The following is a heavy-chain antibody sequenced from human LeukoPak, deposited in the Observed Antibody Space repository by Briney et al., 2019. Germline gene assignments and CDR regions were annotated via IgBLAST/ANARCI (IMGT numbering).Heavy chain of an antibody. CDR3: ARGHGIWSGSRLANAFDI. J-gene: IGHJ3*02. D-gene: IGHD3-3*01. Sequence: PGGSLRLSCEASGINLNNYDMHWVRQTTGEGLEWISAIGAAGDTYFSDSVRGRFTISTENAKNSLYLQMNSLRAGDTAVYFCARGHGIWSGSRLANAFDIWGQGTMVTVSS. V-gene: IGHV3-13*01. CDR1: GINLNNYD. CDR2: IGAAGDT.